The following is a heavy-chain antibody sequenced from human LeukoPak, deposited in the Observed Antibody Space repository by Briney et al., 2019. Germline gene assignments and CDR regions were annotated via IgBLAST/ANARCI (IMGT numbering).Heavy chain of an antibody. Sequence: GASVRVSCKSSGGSFNNFAVTWVRQAPGQGLEWVGGVIPVFDTIDYAPKFHGRVTITADKSTSTAYMEMTSLRSEDTAMYYCARDLRYSGYGATLGGADYWGQGTLVTVSS. CDR1: GGSFNNFA. J-gene: IGHJ4*02. V-gene: IGHV1-69*06. D-gene: IGHD5-12*01. CDR2: VIPVFDTI. CDR3: ARDLRYSGYGATLGGADY.